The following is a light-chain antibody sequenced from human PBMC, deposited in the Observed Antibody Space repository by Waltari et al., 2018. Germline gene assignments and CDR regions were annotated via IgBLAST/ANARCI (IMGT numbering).Light chain of an antibody. CDR2: ENT. Sequence: QSVLTQPPSVSAAPGQRVTISCSGGSPNIGTNYVSWYRQFPGTAPKLLIYENTGRPSGIPGRFSGSKAGTSATLDITGLQAGDEADYYCGTWDSSLSGAVFGGGTHLTVL. J-gene: IGLJ7*01. V-gene: IGLV1-51*02. CDR1: SPNIGTNY. CDR3: GTWDSSLSGAV.